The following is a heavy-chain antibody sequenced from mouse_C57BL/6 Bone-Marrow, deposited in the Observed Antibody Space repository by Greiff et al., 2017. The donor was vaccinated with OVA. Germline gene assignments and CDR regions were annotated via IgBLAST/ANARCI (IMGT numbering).Heavy chain of an antibody. J-gene: IGHJ3*01. CDR3: AREMGWLLSWFAY. CDR2: IDPSDSYT. Sequence: VQLQQPGAELVMPGASVKLSCKASGYTFTSYWMHWVKQRPGQGLEWIGEIDPSDSYTKYNQKFKGKSTLTVDKSSSTAYMQLSSLTSEDSAVYYCAREMGWLLSWFAYWGQGTLVTVSA. V-gene: IGHV1-69*01. D-gene: IGHD2-3*01. CDR1: GYTFTSYW.